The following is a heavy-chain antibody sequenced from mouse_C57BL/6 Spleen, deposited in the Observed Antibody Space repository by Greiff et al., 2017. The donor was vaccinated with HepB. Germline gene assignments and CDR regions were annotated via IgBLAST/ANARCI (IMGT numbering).Heavy chain of an antibody. CDR1: GFTFSDYY. CDR3: ARAQDGSSPFDY. J-gene: IGHJ2*01. V-gene: IGHV5-16*01. Sequence: DVQLVESEGGLVQPGSSMKLSCTASGFTFSDYYMAWVRQVPEKGLEWVANINYDGSSTYYLDSLKSRFIISGDNAKNILYLQMSSLKSEDTATYYCARAQDGSSPFDYWGQGTTLTVSS. CDR2: INYDGSST. D-gene: IGHD1-1*01.